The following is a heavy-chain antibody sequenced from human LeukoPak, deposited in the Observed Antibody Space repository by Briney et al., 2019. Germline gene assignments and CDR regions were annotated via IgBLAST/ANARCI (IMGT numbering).Heavy chain of an antibody. CDR3: ARGPVVVVPAATPGGSSRYYYKGLDV. J-gene: IGHJ6*02. CDR2: VSSSGNYI. CDR1: GFTFRKYR. V-gene: IGHV3-21*06. D-gene: IGHD2-2*01. Sequence: PGGSLRLSCAASGFTFRKYRMDWVRQTPGKGLEWVASVSSSGNYIFYGDSVLGPFTLSRDNANDSLSLHISSLSADDAGVYYCARGPVVVVPAATPGGSSRYYYKGLDVWSQGTTVTVSS.